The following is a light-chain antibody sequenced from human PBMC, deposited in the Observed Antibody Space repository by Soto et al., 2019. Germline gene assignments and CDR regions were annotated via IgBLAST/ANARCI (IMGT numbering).Light chain of an antibody. Sequence: QSALTQPRSVSGSPGQSVTISCTGTSSDVGGYNYVSWYQQHPGKAPKLMIYDVSKRPSGVPDRFSGSKSGNTASLTISGLQAEDEADYYWSSYGGSYKGYVFGTGTKLTVL. CDR3: SSYGGSYKGYV. V-gene: IGLV2-11*01. J-gene: IGLJ1*01. CDR2: DVS. CDR1: SSDVGGYNY.